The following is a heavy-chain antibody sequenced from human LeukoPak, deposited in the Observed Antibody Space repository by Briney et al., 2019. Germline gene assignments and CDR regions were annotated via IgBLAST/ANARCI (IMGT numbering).Heavy chain of an antibody. D-gene: IGHD3-10*01. CDR1: GYTFTSYG. CDR2: ISAYNGNT. V-gene: IGHV1-18*01. J-gene: IGHJ4*02. Sequence: GASVKVSCKASGYTFTSYGISWVRQAPGQGLEWMGWISAYNGNTNYAQKLQGRVTMTTDTSTSTAYMELSSLRSEDTAVYYCATGGSGSYYNTPFDYWGQGTLVTVSS. CDR3: ATGGSGSYYNTPFDY.